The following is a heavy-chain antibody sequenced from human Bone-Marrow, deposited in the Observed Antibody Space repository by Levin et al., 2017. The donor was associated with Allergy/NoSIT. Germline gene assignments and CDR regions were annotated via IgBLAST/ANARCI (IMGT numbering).Heavy chain of an antibody. CDR3: ARGPRTFFGVLIKSSFDN. Sequence: GESLKISCKASGYTFTNYGISWVRQAPGQGLEWMGWINTYNSNTIYAQRFQGRVTMTTDTSTSTAHLEVRSLRSDDTAIYYCARGPRTFFGVLIKSSFDNWGQGTLVTVSS. CDR1: GYTFTNYG. CDR2: INTYNSNT. V-gene: IGHV1-18*01. J-gene: IGHJ4*02. D-gene: IGHD3-3*01.